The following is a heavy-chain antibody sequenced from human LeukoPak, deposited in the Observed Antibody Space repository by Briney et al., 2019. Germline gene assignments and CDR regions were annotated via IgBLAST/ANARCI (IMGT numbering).Heavy chain of an antibody. D-gene: IGHD5-12*01. CDR1: GFTFRSYR. Sequence: GGSLRLSCAASGFTFRSYRMKWVRQAPGKGLEWVSCISSSSDYIYYADSAKGRFTISRDNAKNSLYLQMNSLRAEDTAVYYCARERGYGGYKWFDPWGQGTLVTVSS. CDR2: ISSSSDYI. V-gene: IGHV3-21*01. J-gene: IGHJ5*02. CDR3: ARERGYGGYKWFDP.